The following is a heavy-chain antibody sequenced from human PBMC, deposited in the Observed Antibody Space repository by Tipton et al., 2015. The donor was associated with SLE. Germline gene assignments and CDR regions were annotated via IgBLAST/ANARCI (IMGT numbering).Heavy chain of an antibody. CDR1: CGSISSGGFY. Sequence: TLSLTCTVSCGSISSGGFYWSWLRQPPGKGLGWIGYIYYSGSTNYNPSLKSRVTISVDTSKNQFSLKLSSVTAADTAAYYCARDLRSRTTVTRGFDLWGRGTLVTVSS. J-gene: IGHJ2*01. V-gene: IGHV4-61*08. CDR3: ARDLRSRTTVTRGFDL. CDR2: IYYSGST. D-gene: IGHD4-17*01.